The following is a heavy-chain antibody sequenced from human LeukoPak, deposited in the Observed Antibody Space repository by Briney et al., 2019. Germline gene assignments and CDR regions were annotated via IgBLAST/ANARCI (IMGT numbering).Heavy chain of an antibody. CDR1: GFTFDKYP. J-gene: IGHJ5*02. Sequence: GGSLSLSCAASGFTFDKYPMHWVRQPPGKGLEWVALVTENGGTTFYAGSVKGRFTISRDNSKNSVYLQMNSLISEDTALYYCTQDYMGSYLAWGQGTLVTVSS. CDR2: VTENGGTT. V-gene: IGHV3-43*02. D-gene: IGHD1-26*01. CDR3: TQDYMGSYLA.